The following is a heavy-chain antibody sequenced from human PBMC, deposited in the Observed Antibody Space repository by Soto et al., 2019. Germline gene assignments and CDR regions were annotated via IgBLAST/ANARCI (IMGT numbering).Heavy chain of an antibody. Sequence: ASVKVSCNASGYTFTGYYMHWVRQAPGQGLEWMGWINPNSGGTNYAQKFQGRVTMTRDTSISTAYMELSRLRSDDTAVYYCAGGYYDILTGYYRYYYYGMDVWGQGTTVTVSS. CDR1: GYTFTGYY. J-gene: IGHJ6*02. CDR2: INPNSGGT. D-gene: IGHD3-9*01. V-gene: IGHV1-2*02. CDR3: AGGYYDILTGYYRYYYYGMDV.